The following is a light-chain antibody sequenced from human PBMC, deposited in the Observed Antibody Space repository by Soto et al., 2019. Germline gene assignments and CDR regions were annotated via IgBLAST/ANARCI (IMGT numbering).Light chain of an antibody. CDR3: AAWDGSLNNVL. CDR2: GDN. J-gene: IGLJ2*01. CDR1: GSSIGTNT. Sequence: QSVLTQPPSASGTPGQRVTISCSGSGSSIGTNTVNWYRQLPGTAPKLLIYGDNQRPSGVPDRFSGSKSGTSASLAISGLQSEDEADSYCAAWDGSLNNVLFGGGTKLTVL. V-gene: IGLV1-44*01.